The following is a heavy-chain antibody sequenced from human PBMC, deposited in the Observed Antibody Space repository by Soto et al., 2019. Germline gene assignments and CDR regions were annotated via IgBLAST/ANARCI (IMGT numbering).Heavy chain of an antibody. J-gene: IGHJ3*01. CDR3: ARALPNWPRIGGAGNNGFDV. D-gene: IGHD6-13*01. Sequence: APVKVSCKDSGYTFTSYGSSWVRQAPGQGLEWMGWISAYNGNTNYAQKLRGRVTMTTDTSTSTAYMELRSLRSDDTAVYFCARALPNWPRIGGAGNNGFDVWGQGTMVTVSS. CDR2: ISAYNGNT. CDR1: GYTFTSYG. V-gene: IGHV1-18*04.